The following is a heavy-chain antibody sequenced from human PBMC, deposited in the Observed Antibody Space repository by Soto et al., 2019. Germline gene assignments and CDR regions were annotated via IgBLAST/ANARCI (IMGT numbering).Heavy chain of an antibody. V-gene: IGHV1-69*06. Sequence: SVKVSCKASGGTLSSYAISWVRQAPGQGLEWMGGIIPIFGTANYAQKFQGRVTITADKSKSTAYMELSSLRSEDTAVYYCARDPPDSSGYYRPADWCDRWGKENLVNVSA. CDR3: ARDPPDSSGYYRPADWCDR. CDR1: GGTLSSYA. CDR2: IIPIFGTA. J-gene: IGHJ5*02. D-gene: IGHD3-22*01.